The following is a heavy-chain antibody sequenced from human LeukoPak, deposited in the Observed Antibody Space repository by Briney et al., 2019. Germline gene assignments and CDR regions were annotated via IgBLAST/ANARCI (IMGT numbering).Heavy chain of an antibody. CDR3: ARGSSSSSWYFDY. J-gene: IGHJ4*02. D-gene: IGHD6-13*01. V-gene: IGHV4-61*02. CDR1: GGSISSGSYY. CDR2: IYTSGST. Sequence: PSQTLSLTCTVSGGSISSGSYYWSWIRQPAGKGLEWIGRIYTSGSTNYNPSLKSRVTISVDTSKNQFSLKLSSVTAADTAVYYCARGSSSSSWYFDYWGQGTLVTVSS.